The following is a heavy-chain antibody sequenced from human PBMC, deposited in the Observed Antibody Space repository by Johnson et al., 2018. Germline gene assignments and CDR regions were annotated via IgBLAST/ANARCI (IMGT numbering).Heavy chain of an antibody. CDR3: AKDSISSSWYGGWFDP. CDR2: IRSKAYGGTT. D-gene: IGHD6-13*01. Sequence: VQLVQSGGGLVQPGRSLRLSCTASGFTFGAYAMSWFRQAPGKGLEWVGFIRSKAYGGTTEYAASVKGRFTISRDDSKSIAYLQMNSLRAEDTAVYYCAKDSISSSWYGGWFDPWGQGTLVTVSS. V-gene: IGHV3-49*03. CDR1: GFTFGAYA. J-gene: IGHJ5*02.